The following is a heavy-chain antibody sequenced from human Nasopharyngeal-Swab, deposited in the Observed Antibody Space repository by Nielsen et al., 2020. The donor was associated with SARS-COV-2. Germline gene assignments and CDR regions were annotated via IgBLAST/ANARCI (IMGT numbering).Heavy chain of an antibody. CDR1: GLTFDDYA. Sequence: GGSLRLSCAASGLTFDDYAMHWVRQAPGKGLELVSGISWNGGSRGYADSVKGRFTISRDNAKKSLYLEMDSLRPEDTALYYCAKAPGPPYFDTSGYYAYFDNWGQGTLVTVSS. D-gene: IGHD3-22*01. V-gene: IGHV3-9*01. CDR3: AKAPGPPYFDTSGYYAYFDN. CDR2: ISWNGGSR. J-gene: IGHJ4*02.